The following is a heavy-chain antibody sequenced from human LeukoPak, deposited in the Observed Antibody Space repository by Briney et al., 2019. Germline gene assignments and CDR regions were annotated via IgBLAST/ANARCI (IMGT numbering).Heavy chain of an antibody. CDR3: ARQEGSSSSSYYYYNIDV. CDR2: FHSSGTT. CDR1: GDSIRSSSYF. D-gene: IGHD6-6*01. J-gene: IGHJ6*02. V-gene: IGHV4-39*01. Sequence: PSETLSLTCSVSGDSIRSSSYFWGWIRQSPGKGLEWIGSFHSSGTTFYNPSLKSRVTISVDTSKNQFSLTVSSVTAADAAVYYCARQEGSSSSSYYYYNIDVWGQGTTVTVSS.